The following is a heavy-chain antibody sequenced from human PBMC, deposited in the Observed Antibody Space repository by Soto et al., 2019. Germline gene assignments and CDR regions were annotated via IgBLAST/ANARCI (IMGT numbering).Heavy chain of an antibody. CDR1: GYTFTSYG. D-gene: IGHD1-26*01. CDR2: ISADNGNT. CDR3: ARKEVGATLKDFDY. J-gene: IGHJ4*02. V-gene: IGHV1-18*01. Sequence: QVQLVQSGAEVKKPGASVKVSCKASGYTFTSYGITWVRQAPGQGLEWMGWISADNGNTNHAQKFQVRVTLTTDTSTTTAYMELRSLRSDDTAVYYCARKEVGATLKDFDYWGQGTLVTVSS.